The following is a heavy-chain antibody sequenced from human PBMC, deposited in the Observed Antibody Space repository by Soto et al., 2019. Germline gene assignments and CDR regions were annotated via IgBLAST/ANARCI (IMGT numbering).Heavy chain of an antibody. CDR1: GGSFSGYY. Sequence: PSETLSLTCAVYGGSFSGYYWSWIRQPPGKGLEWIGEINHSGSTNYNPSLKSRVTISVDTSKNQFSLKLSSVTAADTAVYYCASRLKRYYFDYWGQGTLVTVSS. CDR3: ASRLKRYYFDY. V-gene: IGHV4-34*01. D-gene: IGHD2-8*01. CDR2: INHSGST. J-gene: IGHJ4*02.